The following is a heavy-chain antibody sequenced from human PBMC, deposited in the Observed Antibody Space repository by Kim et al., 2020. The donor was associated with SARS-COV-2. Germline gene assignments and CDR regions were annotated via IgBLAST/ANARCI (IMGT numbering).Heavy chain of an antibody. J-gene: IGHJ6*02. CDR3: AKDPGFGELYYYYYGMDV. CDR2: ISYDGSNK. CDR1: GFTFSSYG. D-gene: IGHD3-10*01. Sequence: GGSLRLSCAASGFTFSSYGMHWVRQAPGKGLEWVAVISYDGSNKYYADSVKGRFTISRDNSKNTLYLQMNSLRAEDTAVYYCAKDPGFGELYYYYYGMDVWGQGTTVTVSS. V-gene: IGHV3-30*18.